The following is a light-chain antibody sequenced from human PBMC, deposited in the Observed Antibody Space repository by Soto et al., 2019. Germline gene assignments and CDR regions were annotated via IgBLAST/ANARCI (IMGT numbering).Light chain of an antibody. V-gene: IGKV1-39*01. CDR1: QSISSY. Sequence: DLPMTQSPSSLSASVGDRVTITCRASQSISSYLNWYQQKPGKAPKLLIYAASSLQSGVPSRFSGSGSGTDFTLTISSLPPEDFATYYCHQSYSTPFTFGPGTKVDIK. J-gene: IGKJ3*01. CDR3: HQSYSTPFT. CDR2: AAS.